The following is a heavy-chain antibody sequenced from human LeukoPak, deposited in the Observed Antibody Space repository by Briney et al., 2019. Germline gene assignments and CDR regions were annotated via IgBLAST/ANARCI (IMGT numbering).Heavy chain of an antibody. Sequence: KGSETLSLTCAVYGGSFSGYYWSWIRQPPGKGLEWIGEINHSGSTNYNPSLKSRVTISVDTSKNQFSLKLSSVTAADTAVYYCAREGYDFWSGYWTGYYFDYWGQGTPVTVSS. CDR3: AREGYDFWSGYWTGYYFDY. J-gene: IGHJ4*02. V-gene: IGHV4-34*01. D-gene: IGHD3-3*01. CDR1: GGSFSGYY. CDR2: INHSGST.